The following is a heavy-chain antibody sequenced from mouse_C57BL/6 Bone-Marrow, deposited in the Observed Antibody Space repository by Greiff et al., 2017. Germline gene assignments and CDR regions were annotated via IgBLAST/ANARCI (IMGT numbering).Heavy chain of an antibody. J-gene: IGHJ3*01. Sequence: QVQLKESGPGLVQPSQSLSITCTVSGFSLTSYGVHWVRQSPGKGLEWLGVLWSGGSTDYNAAFISRLSISKDNSKSQVFFKMNSLQADDTAIYYCARNGLLLWFAYWGQGTLVTVSA. CDR2: LWSGGST. CDR1: GFSLTSYG. CDR3: ARNGLLLWFAY. V-gene: IGHV2-2*01. D-gene: IGHD2-3*01.